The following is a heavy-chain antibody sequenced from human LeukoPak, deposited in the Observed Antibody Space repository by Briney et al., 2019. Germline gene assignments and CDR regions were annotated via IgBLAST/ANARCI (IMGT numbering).Heavy chain of an antibody. V-gene: IGHV4-31*03. D-gene: IGHD2-2*02. J-gene: IGHJ5*02. Sequence: PSETLSLTCTVSGGSISSGGYYWSWIRQHPGKGLEWIGYIYYSGSTYYNPSLKSRVTISVDTSKNQFSLKLSSVTAADTAVYYWARGLSDIVVVPAAIPIWFDPWGQGTLVTVSS. CDR1: GGSISSGGYY. CDR2: IYYSGST. CDR3: ARGLSDIVVVPAAIPIWFDP.